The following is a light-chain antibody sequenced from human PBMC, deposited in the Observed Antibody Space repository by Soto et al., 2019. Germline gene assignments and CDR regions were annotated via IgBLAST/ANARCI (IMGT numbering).Light chain of an antibody. J-gene: IGKJ1*01. CDR2: KAS. Sequence: DIQMTQSPSTLSASVGDRVTITCRASKSISNWLAWYQQKPGKAPKLLIFKASTLESGVPSRFSGSGSGTEFTLNISSLQPDDFATYHCQQYDTYPRTFGQGTKVDIK. CDR3: QQYDTYPRT. CDR1: KSISNW. V-gene: IGKV1-5*03.